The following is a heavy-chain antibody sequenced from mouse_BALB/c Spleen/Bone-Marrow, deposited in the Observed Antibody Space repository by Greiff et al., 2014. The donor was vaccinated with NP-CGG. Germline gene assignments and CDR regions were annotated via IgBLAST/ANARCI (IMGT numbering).Heavy chain of an antibody. J-gene: IGHJ3*01. Sequence: VHVKQSGPELVRPGASVKISCKASGYTFTDYNIYWVKQSHGKNLEWIGYIYPYSGGTGYNQKFKSKATLTVDNSSTTAYMELRSLTSEDSAVYYCARGNWDFAYWGQGTLVTVST. CDR2: IYPYSGGT. D-gene: IGHD4-1*01. CDR3: ARGNWDFAY. V-gene: IGHV1S29*02. CDR1: GYTFTDYN.